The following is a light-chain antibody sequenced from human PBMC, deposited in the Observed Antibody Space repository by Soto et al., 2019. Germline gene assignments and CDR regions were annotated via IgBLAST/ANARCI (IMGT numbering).Light chain of an antibody. CDR2: NVN. CDR1: SSDVGGYHY. Sequence: QSALTQPRSVSGSPGPSVTIACTGTSSDVGGYHYVSWYQHHPGKAPKLMIFNVNERPPGVTARFSGSKSGNTASLTIAGRQGGEGVHYYWGSYGEIYTLVFGGGTPLPVL. V-gene: IGLV2-11*01. J-gene: IGLJ2*01. CDR3: GSYGEIYTLV.